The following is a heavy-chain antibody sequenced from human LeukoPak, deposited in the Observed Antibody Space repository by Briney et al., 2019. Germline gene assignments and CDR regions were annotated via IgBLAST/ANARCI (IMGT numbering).Heavy chain of an antibody. CDR3: ARLYVWGSAFDY. D-gene: IGHD3-16*01. CDR1: GGSISSGSYY. Sequence: SETLSLTCTVSGGSISSGSYYWSWIRQPAGKGLEWIGHIYTSGSTNYNPSLKSRVTISVDTSKNQFSLKLSSVTAADTAVYYCARLYVWGSAFDYWGQGTLVTVSS. J-gene: IGHJ4*02. CDR2: IYTSGST. V-gene: IGHV4-61*09.